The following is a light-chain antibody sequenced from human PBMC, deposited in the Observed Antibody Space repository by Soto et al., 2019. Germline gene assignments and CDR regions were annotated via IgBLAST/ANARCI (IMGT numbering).Light chain of an antibody. CDR2: DAS. CDR1: QSVSSN. Sequence: EIVMTQSPATLSVSPGERATLSCRASQSVSSNFAWYQQKPGQAPRLLIYDASNRATGIPARFSGSGSGTDFTLTISSLEPEDFAVYYCQQRSNWPPNTFGQGTRLEI. V-gene: IGKV3-11*01. J-gene: IGKJ5*01. CDR3: QQRSNWPPNT.